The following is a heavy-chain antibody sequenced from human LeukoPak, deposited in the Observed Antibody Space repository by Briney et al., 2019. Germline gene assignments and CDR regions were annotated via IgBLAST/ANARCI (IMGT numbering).Heavy chain of an antibody. CDR2: IYHSGST. CDR1: CGSISSSVYN. V-gene: IGHV4-30-2*01. J-gene: IGHJ4*02. D-gene: IGHD3-10*01. Sequence: SQTLSLTCTVSCGSISSSVYNWSWVRQPPGKGLEWIGYIYHSGSTYYNPSLKSRVTISVDRSKNQFSLKLSSVTAADTAVYYCARGDLYGDFDYWGRRTLVTVSS. CDR3: ARGDLYGDFDY.